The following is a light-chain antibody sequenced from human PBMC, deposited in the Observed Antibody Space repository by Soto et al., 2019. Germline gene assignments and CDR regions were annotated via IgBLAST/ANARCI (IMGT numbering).Light chain of an antibody. J-gene: IGKJ4*01. Sequence: DFVMTQSPDSLAVSLGERATINCKSSQSVLYTNNKNYLAWYQQKPGQPPKLLIYWGSTRESGVPDRFSGSGSGTDFTLTISSLQAEDVAVYYCQQYYNTPLTFGGGTKVDNK. CDR1: QSVLYTNNKNY. CDR2: WGS. V-gene: IGKV4-1*01. CDR3: QQYYNTPLT.